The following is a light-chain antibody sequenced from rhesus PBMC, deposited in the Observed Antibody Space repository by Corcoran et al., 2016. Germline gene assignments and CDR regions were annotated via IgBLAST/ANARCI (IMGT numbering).Light chain of an antibody. J-gene: IGKJ4*01. CDR3: LQYSSSPLT. CDR1: QSISSW. Sequence: DIQMTQSPSSLSASVGDTVTITCRASQSISSWLDWYQQKPGKAPKLLIYKAFSLQSGVPSRFSGIGAGTDFTLTISTLQPEDFATYYCLQYSSSPLTFGGGTKVEIK. V-gene: IGKV1-22*01. CDR2: KAF.